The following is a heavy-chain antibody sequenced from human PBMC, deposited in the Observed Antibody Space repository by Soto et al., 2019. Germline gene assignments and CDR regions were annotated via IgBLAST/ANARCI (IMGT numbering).Heavy chain of an antibody. D-gene: IGHD3-3*01. V-gene: IGHV3-11*06. J-gene: IGHJ6*02. CDR3: AREHVAIFGVVEPNYYYGMDV. CDR1: GFTFSDYY. CDR2: ISSSSSYT. Sequence: QVQLVESGGGLVKPGGSLRLSCAASGFTFSDYYMSWIRQAPGKGLEWVSYISSSSSYTNYADSVKGRFTISRDNAKNSLYLQMNSLRAEDTAVYYCAREHVAIFGVVEPNYYYGMDVWGQGTTVTVSS.